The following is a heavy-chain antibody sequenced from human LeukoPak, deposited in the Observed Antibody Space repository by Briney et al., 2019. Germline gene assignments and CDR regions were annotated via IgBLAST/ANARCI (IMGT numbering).Heavy chain of an antibody. V-gene: IGHV1-8*01. CDR2: MNPNSGNT. J-gene: IGHJ1*01. CDR3: ARRVSGWNYQTAEYFQH. D-gene: IGHD1-7*01. CDR1: GYTFTSYD. Sequence: ASVKVSCKASGYTFTSYDINWVRQATGQGLEWMGWMNPNSGNTGYAQKFQGRVTMTRNTSISTAYMELSSLRSEDTAVYYCARRVSGWNYQTAEYFQHWDQGTLVTVSS.